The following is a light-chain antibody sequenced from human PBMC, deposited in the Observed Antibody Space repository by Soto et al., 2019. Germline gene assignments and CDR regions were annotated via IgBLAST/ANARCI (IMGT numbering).Light chain of an antibody. Sequence: EIELTQSPGTLSLSPGERAILSCRASQSVSRSYLAWYQQKPGQAPRLLIYGASNRATGIPDRFSGSGSGTDFTLTINRLEPEDFAVYYCQQYGTSTGTFGPGTKVEIK. J-gene: IGKJ3*01. CDR1: QSVSRSY. CDR3: QQYGTSTGT. CDR2: GAS. V-gene: IGKV3-20*01.